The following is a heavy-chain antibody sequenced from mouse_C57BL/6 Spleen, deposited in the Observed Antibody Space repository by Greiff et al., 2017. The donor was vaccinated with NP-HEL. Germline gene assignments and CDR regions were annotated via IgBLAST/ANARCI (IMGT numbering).Heavy chain of an antibody. J-gene: IGHJ4*01. Sequence: QVQLQQSGAELVRPGTSVKVSCKASGYAFTNYLIEWVKQRPGQGLEWIGVINPGSGGTNYNEKFKGKATLTADKSSSTAYMQLSSLTSEDSAVYFCARSESNHLYYAMDYWGQGTSVTVST. CDR3: ARSESNHLYYAMDY. V-gene: IGHV1-54*01. CDR1: GYAFTNYL. D-gene: IGHD2-5*01. CDR2: INPGSGGT.